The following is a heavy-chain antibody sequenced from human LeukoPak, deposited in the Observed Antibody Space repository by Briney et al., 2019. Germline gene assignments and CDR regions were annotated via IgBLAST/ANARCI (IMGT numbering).Heavy chain of an antibody. D-gene: IGHD2-2*03. CDR3: ASPLGIVVVPAAESRGYYYYGMDV. J-gene: IGHJ6*04. CDR2: IIPIFGTA. CDR1: GCTFSSYA. Sequence: AVTVSCPDTGCTFSSYAISWIRQAPGQQHEWVGGIIPIFGTANYAQKFQGRVTITADESTSTADMELSSLRSEDTAVYYCASPLGIVVVPAAESRGYYYYGMDVWGKGTTVTVSS. V-gene: IGHV1-69*13.